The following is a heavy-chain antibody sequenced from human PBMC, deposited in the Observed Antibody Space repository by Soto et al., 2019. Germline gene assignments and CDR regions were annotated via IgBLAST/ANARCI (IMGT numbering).Heavy chain of an antibody. CDR2: IIPILGIA. V-gene: IGHV1-69*02. D-gene: IGHD3-22*01. CDR3: ARRDSSGYYDC. CDR1: GGTFSSYT. Sequence: SVKVSCKASGGTFSSYTISWVRQAPGQGLEWMGRIIPILGIANYAQKFQGRVTITADKSTSTAYMELSSLRSEDTAVYYCARRDSSGYYDCWGQGTLVTVSS. J-gene: IGHJ4*02.